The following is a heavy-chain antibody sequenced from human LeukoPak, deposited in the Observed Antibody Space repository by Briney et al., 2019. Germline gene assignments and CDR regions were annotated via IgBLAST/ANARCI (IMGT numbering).Heavy chain of an antibody. V-gene: IGHV1-8*01. CDR2: MNPNSGNT. Sequence: ASVKVSCKASGYTFTSYDINWVRQATGQGLEWMGWMNPNSGNTGYAQKFQGRVTMTRNTSISTAYMELSSLRSEDTAVYYCARYEYSSGSNFDYWGQETLVTVSS. D-gene: IGHD6-19*01. CDR3: ARYEYSSGSNFDY. CDR1: GYTFTSYD. J-gene: IGHJ4*02.